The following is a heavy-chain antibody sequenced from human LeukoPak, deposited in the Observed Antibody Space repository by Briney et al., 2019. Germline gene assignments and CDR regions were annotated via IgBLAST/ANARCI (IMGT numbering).Heavy chain of an antibody. J-gene: IGHJ5*02. CDR3: AKDPVNHCASSVCYGLQS. V-gene: IGHV3-30*02. CDR2: IRYDDRE. Sequence: GGSLRLSCEVSGFSLSEYGIHWVRQAPGKGLEWLSLIRYDDREYYADSVKGRFAISRGNSKNTLFLQMHSLRSEDTAVYYCAKDPVNHCASSVCYGLQSWGQGTLVIVSS. CDR1: GFSLSEYG. D-gene: IGHD3-22*01.